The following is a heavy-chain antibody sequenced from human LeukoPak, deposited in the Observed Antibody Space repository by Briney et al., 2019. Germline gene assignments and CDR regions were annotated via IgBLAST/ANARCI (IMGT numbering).Heavy chain of an antibody. D-gene: IGHD2-15*01. Sequence: GSLRLSCAASGFTFSNAWMSWVRQAPGKGLEWIGSIYYSGSTYYNPSLKSRVTISVDTSKNQFSLKLSSVTAADTAVYYCASESYCSGGSCGPDAFDIWGQGTMVTVSS. J-gene: IGHJ3*02. CDR1: GFTFSNAW. V-gene: IGHV4-4*02. CDR3: ASESYCSGGSCGPDAFDI. CDR2: IYYSGST.